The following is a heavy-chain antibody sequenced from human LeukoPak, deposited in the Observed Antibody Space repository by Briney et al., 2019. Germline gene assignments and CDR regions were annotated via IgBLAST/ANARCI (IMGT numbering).Heavy chain of an antibody. CDR3: ARGGGLSSSWYKNGAEYFQH. D-gene: IGHD6-13*01. J-gene: IGHJ1*01. CDR1: GGTFSSYA. Sequence: SVKVSCKASGGTFSSYAISWVRQAPGQGLEWMGWIIPILGIANYAQKFQGRVTITADKSTSTAYMELSSLRSEDTAVYYCARGGGLSSSWYKNGAEYFQHWGQGTLVTVSS. V-gene: IGHV1-69*04. CDR2: IIPILGIA.